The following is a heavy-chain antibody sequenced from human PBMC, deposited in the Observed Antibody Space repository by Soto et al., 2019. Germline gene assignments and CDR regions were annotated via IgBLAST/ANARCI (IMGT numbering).Heavy chain of an antibody. D-gene: IGHD3-16*02. CDR1: GFTFSSYG. J-gene: IGHJ4*02. CDR2: ISGSGGST. V-gene: IGHV3-23*01. Sequence: EVQLLESGGGLVQPGGSLRLSCAASGFTFSSYGLSWVRDAPAEGLEWVSGISGSGGSTYYADSLKGRFTISRDNSMNTMYLELNSLRAEDTAVYYCAKSLGDMVTFGGVIIVTFGDYWGQGTLVTVTS. CDR3: AKSLGDMVTFGGVIIVTFGDY.